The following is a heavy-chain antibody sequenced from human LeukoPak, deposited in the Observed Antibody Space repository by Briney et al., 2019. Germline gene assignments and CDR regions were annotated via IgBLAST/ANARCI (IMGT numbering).Heavy chain of an antibody. J-gene: IGHJ4*02. Sequence: ASVKVSCKASGYTFTGYYMHWVRQAPGQGLEWMGWINPNSGGTNYAQKFQGRVTMTRDTSIGTAYMELSRLRSDDTAVYYCARVTSYYDSSGYYRLVYDYFDYWGQGTLVTVSS. D-gene: IGHD3-22*01. CDR2: INPNSGGT. CDR1: GYTFTGYY. V-gene: IGHV1-2*02. CDR3: ARVTSYYDSSGYYRLVYDYFDY.